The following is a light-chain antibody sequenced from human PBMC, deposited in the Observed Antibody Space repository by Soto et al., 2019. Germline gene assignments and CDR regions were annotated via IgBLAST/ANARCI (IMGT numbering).Light chain of an antibody. Sequence: QSVLTQTPSASGTPGQRVSISCSGSSSNIGSNYVYWYQQVPGMAPKLLIHRHNQRPSGVPDRFSGSKSGTSASLAISGLRSDDEADYYRAAWDASLNALVFGAGTKVTV. CDR3: AAWDASLNALV. CDR1: SSNIGSNY. V-gene: IGLV1-47*01. CDR2: RHN. J-gene: IGLJ1*01.